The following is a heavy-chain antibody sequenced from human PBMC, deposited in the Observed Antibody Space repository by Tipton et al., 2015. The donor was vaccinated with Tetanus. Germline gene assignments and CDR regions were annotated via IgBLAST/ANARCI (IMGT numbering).Heavy chain of an antibody. V-gene: IGHV1-2*02. Sequence: QLVQSGAELKKPGASVKVSCTASGYTFTGYYMYWVRQAPGQGLEWVGWIDPNSGDTIYAQNFQGRVTMTRDTSISTVYMELSWLRSDDTAVYYCAGDRGDCLYYGMDAGGPGTTVTVS. CDR1: GYTFTGYY. CDR3: AGDRGDCLYYGMDA. CDR2: IDPNSGDT. J-gene: IGHJ6*02. D-gene: IGHD2-21*01.